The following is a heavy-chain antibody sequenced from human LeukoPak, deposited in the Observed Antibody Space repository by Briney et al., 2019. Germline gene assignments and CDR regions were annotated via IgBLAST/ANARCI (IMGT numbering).Heavy chain of an antibody. J-gene: IGHJ4*02. CDR2: IYYSGST. D-gene: IGHD3-3*01. V-gene: IGHV4-59*01. CDR1: GGSISSYY. Sequence: SETLSLTCTVSGGSISSYYWSWIRQPPGKGLEWIGHIYYSGSTNYNPSLKSRVTISVDTSKNQFSLKLSSVTAADTAVYYCARGSDGYYTKYYFDYWGQGTLVTVSS. CDR3: ARGSDGYYTKYYFDY.